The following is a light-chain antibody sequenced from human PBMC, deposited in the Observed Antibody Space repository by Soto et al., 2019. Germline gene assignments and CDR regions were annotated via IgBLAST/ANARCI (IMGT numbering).Light chain of an antibody. Sequence: QSVLTQPASVSGSPGQSITISCTGASSDIGRNYVSWYQQQHPDKAPKLIIYDVSNRPSGVSNRFSGSKFDNTASLTISGLQPEDESDYYCSSFSSNTLVFGGGTKLTVL. CDR2: DVS. CDR3: SSFSSNTLV. J-gene: IGLJ2*01. CDR1: SSDIGRNY. V-gene: IGLV2-14*03.